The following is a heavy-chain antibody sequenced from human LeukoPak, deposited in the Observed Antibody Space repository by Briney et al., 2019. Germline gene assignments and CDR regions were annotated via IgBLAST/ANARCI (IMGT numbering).Heavy chain of an antibody. J-gene: IGHJ3*02. CDR2: IYTSGST. CDR1: GGSITGGNYD. Sequence: SETLSLTCTVSGGSITGGNYDWSWVRQPAGKGLEWIGRIYTSGSTNYNPSRKSRVALSLDTSKNQVSLKLISVTAADTAIYYCARRVGWNAFDIWGQGTVVTVSS. V-gene: IGHV4-61*02. CDR3: ARRVGWNAFDI. D-gene: IGHD1-26*01.